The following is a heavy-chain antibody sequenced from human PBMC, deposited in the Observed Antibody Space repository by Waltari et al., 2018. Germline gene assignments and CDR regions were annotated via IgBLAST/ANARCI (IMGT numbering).Heavy chain of an antibody. D-gene: IGHD2-15*01. CDR2: IIPTFGTA. Sequence: QVQLVQSGAEVKKPGSSVKVSCKASGGTFSSYAISWVRQAPGQGLEWLGGIIPTFGTANYAQKFQGRVTITADKSTSTAYMELSSLRSEDTAVYYCARDGLNCSGGSCYRTYYYYMDVWGKGTTVTVSS. CDR1: GGTFSSYA. V-gene: IGHV1-69*06. J-gene: IGHJ6*03. CDR3: ARDGLNCSGGSCYRTYYYYMDV.